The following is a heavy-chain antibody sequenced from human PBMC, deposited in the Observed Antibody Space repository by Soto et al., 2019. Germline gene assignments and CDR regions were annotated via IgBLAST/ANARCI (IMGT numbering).Heavy chain of an antibody. V-gene: IGHV4-4*02. J-gene: IGHJ6*02. Sequence: QVQLQESGPGLVKPSGTLSLTCAVSGGSISSSNWWSWVRQPPGKGLEWIGEIYHSGSTNYNPSLKSRVTISVDTSKNQFSLKLSSVTAADTAVYYCARVGAAAVGRYYGMDVWGQGTTVTVSS. CDR1: GGSISSSNW. CDR2: IYHSGST. CDR3: ARVGAAAVGRYYGMDV. D-gene: IGHD6-13*01.